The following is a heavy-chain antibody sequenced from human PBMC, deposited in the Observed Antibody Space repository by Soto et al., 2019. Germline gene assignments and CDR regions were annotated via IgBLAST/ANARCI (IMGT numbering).Heavy chain of an antibody. CDR2: ISSSGSTT. J-gene: IGHJ6*02. Sequence: QVQLVEAGGGLVKSGGSLRLSCAASGFIFSNYYLTWIRQAPGRGLEWISYISSSGSTTDYADSVKGRFTISRDNSKNSLYLQMASLRADDTAVYYCAKGVAVAGYDYGLDVWGQGTTVAVSS. CDR3: AKGVAVAGYDYGLDV. CDR1: GFIFSNYY. V-gene: IGHV3-11*01. D-gene: IGHD6-19*01.